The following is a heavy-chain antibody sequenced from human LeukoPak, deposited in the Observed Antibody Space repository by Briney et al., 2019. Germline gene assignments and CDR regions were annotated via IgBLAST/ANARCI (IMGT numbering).Heavy chain of an antibody. J-gene: IGHJ4*02. CDR3: ARGRIYCTNGVCYFRFDY. CDR1: GGSFSGYY. Sequence: SETLSLTCAVYGGSFSGYYWSWIRQPPGKGLEWIGEITHGGSTNYNPSLKSRVTISVDASKNQFSLKLSSVTAADTAVYYCARGRIYCTNGVCYFRFDYWGQGTLVTVSS. D-gene: IGHD2-8*01. CDR2: ITHGGST. V-gene: IGHV4-34*01.